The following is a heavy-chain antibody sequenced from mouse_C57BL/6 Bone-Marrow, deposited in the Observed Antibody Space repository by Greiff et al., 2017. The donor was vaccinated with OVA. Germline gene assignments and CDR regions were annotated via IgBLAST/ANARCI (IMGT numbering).Heavy chain of an antibody. CDR3: TTRDTTVVGDY. CDR1: GFNIKDDY. CDR2: IDPENGDT. V-gene: IGHV14-4*01. D-gene: IGHD1-1*01. Sequence: EVQLQESGAELVRPGASVKLSCTASGFNIKDDYMHWVKQRPEQGLEWIGWIDPENGDTEYASKFQGKATITADTSSNTAYLQLSSLTSEDTAVYYCTTRDTTVVGDYWGQGTTLTVSS. J-gene: IGHJ2*01.